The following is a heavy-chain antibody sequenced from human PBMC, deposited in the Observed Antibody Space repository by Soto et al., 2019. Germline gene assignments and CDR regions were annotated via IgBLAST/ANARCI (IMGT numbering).Heavy chain of an antibody. J-gene: IGHJ6*02. CDR1: GGTFSSYA. D-gene: IGHD2-15*01. V-gene: IGHV1-69*01. CDR2: IIPIFGTA. CDR3: ARSQGGSSSLDIYYYYYYGMDV. Sequence: QVQLVQSGAEVKKPGSSVKVSCKAPGGTFSSYAISWVRQAPGQGLEWKGGIIPIFGTAKYAQKFQGRGTITADESTSTGYMELSSLRSDDTAVYYCARSQGGSSSLDIYYYYYYGMDVWGQGTTVTVSS.